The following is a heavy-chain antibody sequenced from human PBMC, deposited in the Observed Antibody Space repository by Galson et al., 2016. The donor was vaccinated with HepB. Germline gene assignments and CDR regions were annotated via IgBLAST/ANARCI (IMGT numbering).Heavy chain of an antibody. J-gene: IGHJ4*02. D-gene: IGHD3-9*01. CDR3: ARAEDWLQDNYFDY. CDR2: IYYSGST. V-gene: IGHV4-61*03. CDR1: GASVSIGSFY. Sequence: ETLSLTCSVSGASVSIGSFYWSWIRQSPGKGLEWIGYIYYSGSTKYNPSLKSRLTISVDTSKNHFSLKLTSVTAADTAVYYCARAEDWLQDNYFDYWGQGTLVTVSS.